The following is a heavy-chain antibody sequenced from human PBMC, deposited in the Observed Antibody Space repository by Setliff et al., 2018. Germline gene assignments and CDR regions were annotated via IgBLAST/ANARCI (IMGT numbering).Heavy chain of an antibody. V-gene: IGHV3-33*08. CDR2: ILDDGGNK. CDR3: ARGFGYAAWYYLDY. J-gene: IGHJ4*02. D-gene: IGHD2-2*03. Sequence: PGGSLRLSCAASGFTFSTYRMHWVRQAPGKGLEWVAVILDDGGNKYHADSVKGRFTISRDNSKNTLYLQMNSLRVEDTAVYYCARGFGYAAWYYLDYWGQGTLVTVSS. CDR1: GFTFSTYR.